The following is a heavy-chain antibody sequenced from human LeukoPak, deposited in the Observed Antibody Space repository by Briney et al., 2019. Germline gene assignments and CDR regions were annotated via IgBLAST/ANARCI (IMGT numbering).Heavy chain of an antibody. Sequence: SETLSLTCTGSGGSISSYYWSWIRQPPGKGLEWIGYIYYSGSTNYNPSLKSRVTISVDTSKNQFSLKLSSVTAADTAVYYCARVNSGSYFSTYYFDYWGQGTLVTVSS. D-gene: IGHD1-26*01. CDR2: IYYSGST. V-gene: IGHV4-59*01. J-gene: IGHJ4*02. CDR3: ARVNSGSYFSTYYFDY. CDR1: GGSISSYY.